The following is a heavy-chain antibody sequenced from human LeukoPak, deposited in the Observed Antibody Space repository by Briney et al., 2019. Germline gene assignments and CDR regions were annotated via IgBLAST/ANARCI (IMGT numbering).Heavy chain of an antibody. CDR1: GYTFTGCY. V-gene: IGHV1-2*02. CDR3: ARWSLYCSSTSCSPTQYYFDY. Sequence: GASVKVSCKASGYTFTGCYMHWVRQAPGQGLEWMGWINPNSGGTNYAQKFQGRVTMTRDTSISTAYMELSRLRSDDTAVYYCARWSLYCSSTSCSPTQYYFDYWGQGTLVTVSS. CDR2: INPNSGGT. D-gene: IGHD2-2*01. J-gene: IGHJ4*02.